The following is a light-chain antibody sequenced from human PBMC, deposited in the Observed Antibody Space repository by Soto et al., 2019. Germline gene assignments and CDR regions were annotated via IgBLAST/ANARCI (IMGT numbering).Light chain of an antibody. J-gene: IGKJ4*01. V-gene: IGKV3-15*01. Sequence: EVEWTQSPATVSLATGERATLSCRASQFLSSYLAWYQQKPGQAPRLLFSDTSTRATTVPARFNGSGSGTEFSLAISNLQSEDFAVYYCHQYNNWPLTFCGGSIVDVK. CDR2: DTS. CDR1: QFLSSY. CDR3: HQYNNWPLT.